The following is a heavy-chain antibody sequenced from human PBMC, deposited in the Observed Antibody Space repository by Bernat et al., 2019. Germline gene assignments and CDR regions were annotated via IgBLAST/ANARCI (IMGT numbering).Heavy chain of an antibody. J-gene: IGHJ6*02. CDR2: ISYDGSNK. CDR1: GFTFSSYA. Sequence: QVQLVESGGGVVQPGRSLRLSCAASGFTFSSYAMHWVRQAPGKGLEGGAVISYDGSNKYYADAVKGLFTISRDNSKNTLYLQMNSLRAEDTAVYYCAREGSSGWYVGSYYYYGMDVWGQGTTVTVSS. D-gene: IGHD6-19*01. CDR3: AREGSSGWYVGSYYYYGMDV. V-gene: IGHV3-30-3*01.